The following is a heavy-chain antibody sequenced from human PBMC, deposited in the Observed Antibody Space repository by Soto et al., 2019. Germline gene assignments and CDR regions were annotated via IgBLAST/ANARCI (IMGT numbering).Heavy chain of an antibody. V-gene: IGHV4-39*01. D-gene: IGHD1-1*01. CDR2: ISYDGDT. CDR1: GGSISSSRSY. Sequence: SETLSLTCTVSGGSISSSRSYWGWIRLPPGKGLEWIATISYDGDTYHNPSLKSRVTIFADTSKNQFSLRLSSVTAADTAVYYCARSRRGTYYYGFGVWGQGTTVTVSS. J-gene: IGHJ6*02. CDR3: ARSRRGTYYYGFGV.